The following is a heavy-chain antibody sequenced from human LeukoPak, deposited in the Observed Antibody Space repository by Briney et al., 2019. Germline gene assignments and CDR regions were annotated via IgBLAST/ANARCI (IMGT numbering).Heavy chain of an antibody. CDR3: ARSLVRAFDI. D-gene: IGHD6-6*01. V-gene: IGHV4-39*07. Sequence: PSETLSLTCIVSGGSISSSIYYWAWVRQPPGKGLEWIGTVFYNGATQYSPSLRSRVTISIDTSTNQFSLKLTSVTAADTALYYCARSLVRAFDIWGQGTMVTVSS. J-gene: IGHJ3*02. CDR2: VFYNGAT. CDR1: GGSISSSIYY.